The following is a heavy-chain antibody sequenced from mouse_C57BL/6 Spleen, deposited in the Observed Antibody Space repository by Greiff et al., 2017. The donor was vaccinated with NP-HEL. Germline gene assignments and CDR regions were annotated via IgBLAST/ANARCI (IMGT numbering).Heavy chain of an antibody. D-gene: IGHD2-1*01. J-gene: IGHJ4*01. CDR3: ARGDGKQAMDY. V-gene: IGHV1-52*01. CDR1: GYTFTSYW. CDR2: IDPSDSET. Sequence: QVQLQQPGAELVRPGSSVKLSCKASGYTFTSYWMHWVKQRPIQGLEWIGNIDPSDSETHYNQKFKDKAPLTVDKSSSTAYMQLSSLTSEDSAVYYCARGDGKQAMDYWGQGTSVTVSS.